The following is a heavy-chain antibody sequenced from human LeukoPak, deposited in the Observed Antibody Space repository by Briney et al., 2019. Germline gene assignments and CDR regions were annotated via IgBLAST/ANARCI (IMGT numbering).Heavy chain of an antibody. CDR3: TIQVGATTFDY. Sequence: GGSLRLSCAASGFTFGNAWMSWVRQAPGKGLEWVGRIKSKTDGGTTDYAAPVKGRFTISRDDSKNTLYLQMNSLKTEDTAAYYCTIQVGATTFDYWGQGTLVTVSS. CDR2: IKSKTDGGTT. CDR1: GFTFGNAW. D-gene: IGHD1-26*01. V-gene: IGHV3-15*01. J-gene: IGHJ4*02.